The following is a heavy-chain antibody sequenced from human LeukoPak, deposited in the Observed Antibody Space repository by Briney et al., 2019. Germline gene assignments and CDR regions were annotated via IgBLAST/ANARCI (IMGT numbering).Heavy chain of an antibody. CDR3: SRSLDD. CDR1: GFTFGNHW. V-gene: IGHV3-7*01. Sequence: GGSLRLSCAASGFTFGNHWMDWVRQAPGKGLEWVANIKYDGSEKYYVDSVKGRFTISRDNAKKLVYLEMNSLRAEDTAVYYCSRSLDDWGQGTLVTVS. CDR2: IKYDGSEK. J-gene: IGHJ4*02.